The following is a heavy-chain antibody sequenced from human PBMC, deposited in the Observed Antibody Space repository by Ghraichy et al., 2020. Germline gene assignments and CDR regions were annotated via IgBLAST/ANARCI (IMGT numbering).Heavy chain of an antibody. CDR1: GGSFSGYY. Sequence: SETLSLTCAVYGGSFSGYYWSWIRQPPGKGLEWIGEINHSGSTNYNPSLKSRVTISVDTSKNQFSLKLSSVTAADTAVYYCARGRVGQPDDYWGQGTLVTVSS. J-gene: IGHJ4*02. CDR2: INHSGST. CDR3: ARGRVGQPDDY. V-gene: IGHV4-34*01. D-gene: IGHD1-14*01.